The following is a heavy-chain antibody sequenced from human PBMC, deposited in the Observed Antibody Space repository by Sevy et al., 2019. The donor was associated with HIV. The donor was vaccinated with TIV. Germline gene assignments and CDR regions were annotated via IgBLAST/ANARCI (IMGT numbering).Heavy chain of an antibody. CDR2: ISAYNGNT. J-gene: IGHJ6*02. D-gene: IGHD6-13*01. Sequence: ASVKVSCKASGYTFTSYGISWVRQAPGQGLEWMGWISAYNGNTNYAQKLQGRVTMTTDTSTSTAYMELRSLRSDDTAVYYCARDRQGGSSWPYYYYYYGMDVWGQGTTVTVSS. CDR3: ARDRQGGSSWPYYYYYYGMDV. CDR1: GYTFTSYG. V-gene: IGHV1-18*01.